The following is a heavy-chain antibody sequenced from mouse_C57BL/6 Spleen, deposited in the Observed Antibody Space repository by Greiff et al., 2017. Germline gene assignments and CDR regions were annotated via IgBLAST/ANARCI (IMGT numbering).Heavy chain of an antibody. CDR3: ARGLSSTRITTGFDY. Sequence: QVQLQQPGAELVRPGSSVKLSCKASGYTFTSSWMHWVKQRPIQGLEWIGNIDPSDSETHSNKKFKDKATLTVDKSSRTAYKQLSSLTSEDSAVYYCARGLSSTRITTGFDYWGQGTTLTVSS. J-gene: IGHJ2*01. D-gene: IGHD2-4*01. CDR2: IDPSDSET. V-gene: IGHV1-52*01. CDR1: GYTFTSSW.